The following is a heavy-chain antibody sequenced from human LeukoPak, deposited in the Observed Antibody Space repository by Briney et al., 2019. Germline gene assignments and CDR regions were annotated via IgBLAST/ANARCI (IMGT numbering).Heavy chain of an antibody. V-gene: IGHV3-48*03. CDR2: ISVSGSAK. J-gene: IGHJ5*02. Sequence: GGSLRLSCAASGFTFSRYEMNWVRQAPGKGLEWVSYISVSGSAKNYADSVKGRFTISRDNAKNSLHLQMNSLRAGDTAVYYCATASYFDFPSWGQGTLVTVSS. CDR3: ATASYFDFPS. D-gene: IGHD3-3*01. CDR1: GFTFSRYE.